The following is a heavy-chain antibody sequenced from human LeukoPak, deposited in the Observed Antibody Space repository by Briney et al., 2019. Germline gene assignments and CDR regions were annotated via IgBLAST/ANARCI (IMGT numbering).Heavy chain of an antibody. Sequence: GGSLRLSCAASGFTFSSYSMNWVRQAPGKGLEWVSSISSSSSYVYYADSVKGRFTISRDNAKNSLYLQMNSLRAEDTAVYYCARDLVGATTYYYYGMDVWGQGTTVTVSS. V-gene: IGHV3-21*01. CDR1: GFTFSSYS. D-gene: IGHD1-26*01. CDR3: ARDLVGATTYYYYGMDV. J-gene: IGHJ6*02. CDR2: ISSSSSYV.